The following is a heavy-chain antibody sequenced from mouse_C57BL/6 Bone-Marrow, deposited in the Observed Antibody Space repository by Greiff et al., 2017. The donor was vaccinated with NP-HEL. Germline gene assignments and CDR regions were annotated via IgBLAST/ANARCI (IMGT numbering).Heavy chain of an antibody. J-gene: IGHJ3*01. CDR1: GYTFTSYW. CDR2: IDPSDSET. CDR3: ALDSSGTGGFAY. D-gene: IGHD3-2*02. Sequence: VQLQQSGAELVRPGSSVKLSCKASGYTFTSYWMHWVKQRPIQGLEWIGNIDPSDSETHYNQKFKDKATLTVDKSSSTAYMQLISLTSEDSAVYYCALDSSGTGGFAYWGQGTLVTVSA. V-gene: IGHV1-52*01.